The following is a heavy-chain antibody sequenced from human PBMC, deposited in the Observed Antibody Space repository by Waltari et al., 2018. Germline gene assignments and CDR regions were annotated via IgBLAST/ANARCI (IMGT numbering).Heavy chain of an antibody. J-gene: IGHJ4*02. V-gene: IGHV1-2*02. Sequence: QVQLVQSGAEVQKPGASVNVSCKAYVYTFTCYYMHWVRQAPGQGLEWMVWINPNSGGTNYALKFLGMGTMTSDTSISTAYMELSRLRSDDTAVYYCARGWAGYSSKGFDYWGQGTLVTGSS. CDR2: INPNSGGT. CDR1: VYTFTCYY. CDR3: ARGWAGYSSKGFDY. D-gene: IGHD6-13*01.